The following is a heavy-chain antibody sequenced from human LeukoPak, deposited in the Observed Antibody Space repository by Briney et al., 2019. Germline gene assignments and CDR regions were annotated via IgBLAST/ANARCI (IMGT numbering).Heavy chain of an antibody. CDR1: GYTFTSYA. Sequence: GASVKVSCKASGYTFTSYAMHWVRQAPGQRLEWMGWINAGNGNTKYSQKFQGRVTITRDTSASTAYMELSSLRSEDTVVYYCARHKPLYNYGLGFDYWGQGTLVTVSS. CDR2: INAGNGNT. J-gene: IGHJ4*02. V-gene: IGHV1-3*01. CDR3: ARHKPLYNYGLGFDY. D-gene: IGHD3-10*01.